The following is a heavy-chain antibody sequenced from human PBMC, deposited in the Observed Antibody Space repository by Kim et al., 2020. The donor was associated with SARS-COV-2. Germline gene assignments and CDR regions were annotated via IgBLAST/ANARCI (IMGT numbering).Heavy chain of an antibody. J-gene: IGHJ4*02. D-gene: IGHD3-10*02. Sequence: YSPSFQGQATISPDKSISTAYLQWSSLQASDTAMYYCARLHDVRGYVNYWGQGTLVTVSS. CDR3: ARLHDVRGYVNY. V-gene: IGHV5-51*01.